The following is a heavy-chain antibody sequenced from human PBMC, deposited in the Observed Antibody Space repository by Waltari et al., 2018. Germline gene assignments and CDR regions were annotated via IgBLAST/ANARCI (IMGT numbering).Heavy chain of an antibody. CDR2: IYYSGST. CDR3: ARYSWSYSGSSAINWFDP. D-gene: IGHD6-6*01. Sequence: QVQLQESGPGLVKPSQTLSLTCTVSGGSISSGDYYWSWIRQSPGTGLEWIGYIYYSGSTNYNPSLKSRVTISVDTSKNQFSLNLSSVTAADTAVYFCARYSWSYSGSSAINWFDPWGQGTLVTVSS. J-gene: IGHJ5*02. V-gene: IGHV4-30-4*08. CDR1: GGSISSGDYY.